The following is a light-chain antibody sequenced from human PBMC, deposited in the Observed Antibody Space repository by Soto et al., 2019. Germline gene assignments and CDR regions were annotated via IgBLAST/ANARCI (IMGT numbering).Light chain of an antibody. Sequence: EGDRVTITCRPSQGISSYLAWYQQRPGTAPPLLIYAASTLQSGVPSRFSGSGSGTEFTLTISSLQPEDFATDYCQQLKTYPLSCGGGTKVDIK. J-gene: IGKJ4*01. V-gene: IGKV1-9*01. CDR2: AAS. CDR3: QQLKTYPLS. CDR1: QGISSY.